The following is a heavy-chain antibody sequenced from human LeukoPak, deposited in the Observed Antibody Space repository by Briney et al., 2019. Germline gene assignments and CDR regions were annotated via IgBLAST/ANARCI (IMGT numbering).Heavy chain of an antibody. J-gene: IGHJ6*03. Sequence: ASVKVSCKASGYTFTSYGISWVRQAPGQGLEWMGWISAYNGNTNYAQKLQGRVTMTTDTSTSTAYMELRSLRSDDTAVYYCARDSEPWFGTDYYYMDVWGKGTTVTISS. CDR3: ARDSEPWFGTDYYYMDV. CDR1: GYTFTSYG. D-gene: IGHD3-10*01. V-gene: IGHV1-18*01. CDR2: ISAYNGNT.